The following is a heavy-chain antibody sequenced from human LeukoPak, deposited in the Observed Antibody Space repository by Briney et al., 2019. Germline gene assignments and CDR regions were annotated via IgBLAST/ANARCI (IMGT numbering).Heavy chain of an antibody. Sequence: GGSLRLSCAASGFSFSSYWMSWVRQAPGKGLEWVANIKRDGSDKYYLTSVRGRFTISRDNAKNSLFLQMNSLRVEDTAVYYCARGGGHLDCWGQGTLVTVSS. J-gene: IGHJ4*02. CDR3: ARGGGHLDC. D-gene: IGHD4-23*01. CDR1: GFSFSSYW. V-gene: IGHV3-7*03. CDR2: IKRDGSDK.